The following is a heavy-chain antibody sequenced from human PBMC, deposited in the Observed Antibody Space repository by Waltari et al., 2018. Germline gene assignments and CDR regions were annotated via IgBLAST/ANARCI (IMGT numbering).Heavy chain of an antibody. CDR3: ARGQPPLWLRLDN. J-gene: IGHJ4*02. CDR2: IRSSGDSI. V-gene: IGHV3-48*03. CDR1: GFTFSSYG. Sequence: VQLVESGGGLVQPGGSLRLSWAASGFTFSSYGMNWVRQAPGRGLGWVSVIRSSGDSIYYADSVKGRFPISRDNADNSLFLQMNSLRAEDTAVYYCARGQPPLWLRLDNWGQGTLVTVSS. D-gene: IGHD5-12*01.